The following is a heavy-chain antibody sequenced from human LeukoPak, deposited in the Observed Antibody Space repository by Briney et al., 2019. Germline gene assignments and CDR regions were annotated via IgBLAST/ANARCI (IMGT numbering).Heavy chain of an antibody. J-gene: IGHJ5*02. CDR1: GGSISSGGYY. V-gene: IGHV4-31*03. Sequence: PSETLSLTCTVSGGSISSGGYYWSWIRQHPGKGLEWIGYIYYSGSTYYNLSLKSRVTISVDTSKNQFSLKLSSVTAADTAVYYCARDFIAVAGKNNWFDPWGQGTLVTVSS. CDR2: IYYSGST. D-gene: IGHD6-19*01. CDR3: ARDFIAVAGKNNWFDP.